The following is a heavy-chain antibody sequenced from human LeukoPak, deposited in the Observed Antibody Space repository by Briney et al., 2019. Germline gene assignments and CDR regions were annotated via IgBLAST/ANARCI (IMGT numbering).Heavy chain of an antibody. CDR3: ARHLDSGTYPLDY. D-gene: IGHD3-22*01. CDR1: GGSIRGYY. V-gene: IGHV4-59*08. CDR2: IHYTGST. Sequence: PSETLSLTCTVSGGSIRGYYWSWIRQPPGTGLEFMGHIHYTGSTTYNPSLTSRVTMSVDTSQNQFSLRLSSVTASDTAVYYCARHLDSGTYPLDYWGQGTLVTVSS. J-gene: IGHJ4*02.